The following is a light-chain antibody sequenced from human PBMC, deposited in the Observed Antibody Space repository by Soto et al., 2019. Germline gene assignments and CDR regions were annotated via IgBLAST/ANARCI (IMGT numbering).Light chain of an antibody. Sequence: QSVLTQPPSASGTPGQSVSICCSGYSSSIGTNFVYLYQQLPGTAPKVLIHSNNQRPSGVPDRFSGSKSGTSASLAISGLRSEDEADYYCAAWDDNLSTYVFGSGTKVTVL. V-gene: IGLV1-47*02. CDR1: SSSIGTNF. CDR3: AAWDDNLSTYV. J-gene: IGLJ1*01. CDR2: SNN.